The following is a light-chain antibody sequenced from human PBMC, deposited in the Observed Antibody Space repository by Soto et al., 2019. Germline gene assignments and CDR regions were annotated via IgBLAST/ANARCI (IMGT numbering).Light chain of an antibody. CDR1: QTISSW. CDR3: KHYNSYSEA. J-gene: IGKJ4*02. V-gene: IGKV1-5*03. CDR2: KAS. Sequence: DIQMTQCPSSLSGSVGDRVTITCRASQTISSWLAWYQQKPGKAPKLLIYKASTLKSGVPSRFSGSGSGTEFTLTISSLQPDDFETNYCKHYNSYSEAFGRGTKVDIX.